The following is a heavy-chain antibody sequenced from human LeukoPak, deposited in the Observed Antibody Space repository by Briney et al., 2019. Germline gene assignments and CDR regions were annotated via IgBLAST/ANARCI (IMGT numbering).Heavy chain of an antibody. CDR1: GFIVSSYA. V-gene: IGHV3-23*01. CDR2: ISGSGGSK. J-gene: IGHJ4*02. CDR3: AKEWRFSSSWYQYYFDY. Sequence: GGSLRLSCAASGFIVSSYAMSWVRLAPGKGLEWISAISGSGGSKYYADSVKGRFTISRDTSTNTLYLQLNSLRVDDTAVYFCAKEWRFSSSWYQYYFDYWGQGTLVTVSS. D-gene: IGHD6-13*01.